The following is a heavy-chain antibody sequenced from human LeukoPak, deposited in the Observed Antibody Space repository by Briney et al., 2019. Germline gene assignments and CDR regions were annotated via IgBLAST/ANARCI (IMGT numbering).Heavy chain of an antibody. CDR1: GGSISSISYY. Sequence: PSETLSLTCTVSGGSISSISYYWGWIRQPPGKGLEWIGSIYYSGSTYYNPSLKSRVTISVDTSKNQFSLKLSPVTAADTAVYYCARHGSYSSGWYPYYFDYWGQGTLVTVSS. CDR3: ARHGSYSSGWYPYYFDY. J-gene: IGHJ4*02. CDR2: IYYSGST. D-gene: IGHD6-19*01. V-gene: IGHV4-39*01.